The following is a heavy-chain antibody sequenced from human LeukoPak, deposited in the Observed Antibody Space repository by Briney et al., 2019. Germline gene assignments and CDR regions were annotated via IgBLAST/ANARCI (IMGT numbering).Heavy chain of an antibody. D-gene: IGHD6-19*01. CDR3: ARARLGDGSSGTPGS. CDR1: GGTFSSYA. J-gene: IGHJ5*02. CDR2: IIPIFGTA. V-gene: IGHV1-69*05. Sequence: SVKVSCKASGGTFSSYAISWVRQAPGQGLEWMGGIIPIFGTANYAQKFQGRVTITTDESTGTAYMERSSLRSEDTAVYYCARARLGDGSSGTPGSWGQGTLVTVSS.